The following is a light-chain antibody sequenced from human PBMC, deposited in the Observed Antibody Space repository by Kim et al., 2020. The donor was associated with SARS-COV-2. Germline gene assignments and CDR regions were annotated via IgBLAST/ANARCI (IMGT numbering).Light chain of an antibody. V-gene: IGKV1-39*01. CDR2: AAS. CDR1: QSISTS. CDR3: QQSFSIPLT. Sequence: DIQMTQSPSSLSASVGDRVTITCRASQSISTSLNWYQQKPGKAPNFLIYAASSLQSGVPSRFSGSGSGTDFTLTISSLQPEDFATHYCQQSFSIPLTFGGGTKVDIK. J-gene: IGKJ4*01.